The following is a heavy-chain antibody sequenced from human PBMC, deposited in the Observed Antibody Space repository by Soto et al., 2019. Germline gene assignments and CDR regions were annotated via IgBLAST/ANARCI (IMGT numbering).Heavy chain of an antibody. CDR2: IYYSGST. D-gene: IGHD6-13*01. CDR1: GGSISSSSYY. J-gene: IGHJ6*02. CDR3: ARLGSSSWFLSSGMDV. V-gene: IGHV4-39*01. Sequence: QLQLQESGPGLVKPSETLSLTCTVSGGSISSSSYYWGWIRQPPGKGLEWIGSIYYSGSTYYNPSLKSRVTISVDTSKNQFSLKLSSVTAADTAVYYCARLGSSSWFLSSGMDVWGQGTTVTVSS.